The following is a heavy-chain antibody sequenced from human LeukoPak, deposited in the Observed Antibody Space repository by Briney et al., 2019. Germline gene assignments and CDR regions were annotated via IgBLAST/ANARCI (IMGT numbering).Heavy chain of an antibody. CDR1: GFTFSSYG. CDR2: IRYYGSNK. V-gene: IGHV3-30*02. D-gene: IGHD4-17*01. J-gene: IGHJ1*01. Sequence: GGSLRLSCAASGFTFSSYGMHWVRQAPGKGLEWVAFIRYYGSNKYYADSVKGRFTISRANSKNTLYLQMNSLRAEDTAVYYCAKEIYGDSTGGRFQHWGQGTLVIVSS. CDR3: AKEIYGDSTGGRFQH.